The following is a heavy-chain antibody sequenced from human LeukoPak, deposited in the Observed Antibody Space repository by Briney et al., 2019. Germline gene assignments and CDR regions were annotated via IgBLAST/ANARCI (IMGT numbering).Heavy chain of an antibody. J-gene: IGHJ3*02. V-gene: IGHV3-53*01. CDR1: GFTVSTNY. CDR2: IYSDGRT. CDR3: ARDSGRFDVFDI. Sequence: QAGGSLRLSCAASGFTVSTNYMSWVRQAPGKGLEWVSVIYSDGRTYYADSVKGRFTISRDNSKNTLYLQMNSLRAEDTAVYYRARDSGRFDVFDIWGQGTMVTVSS. D-gene: IGHD3-10*01.